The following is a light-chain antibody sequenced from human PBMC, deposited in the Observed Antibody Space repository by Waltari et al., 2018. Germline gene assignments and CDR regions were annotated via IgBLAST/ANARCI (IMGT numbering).Light chain of an antibody. J-gene: IGLJ3*02. CDR3: TSHAGTNSV. V-gene: IGLV2-8*01. CDR2: QVS. Sequence: QSALTQLPSASGSPGQSVTMSCTGTSSDVGGDNYVSWYQQHPGKAPKLLIYQVSKRPSGVPGLCAGSKSGNTASLTVSGLQAEDEAEYFCTSHAGTNSVFGGGTKLTVL. CDR1: SSDVGGDNY.